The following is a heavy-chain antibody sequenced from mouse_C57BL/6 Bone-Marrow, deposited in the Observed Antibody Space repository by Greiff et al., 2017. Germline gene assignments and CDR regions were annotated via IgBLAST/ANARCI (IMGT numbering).Heavy chain of an antibody. Sequence: QVQLQQPGAELVKPGASVKLSCKASGYTFTSYWMQWVKQRPGQGLEWIGEIDPSDSYTNYNQKFKGKATLTVDTSSSTAYMQLSSLTSEDSAVYYCARYFGFPTTMDYWGQGTSVTVSS. CDR2: IDPSDSYT. J-gene: IGHJ4*01. CDR1: GYTFTSYW. D-gene: IGHD1-3*01. CDR3: ARYFGFPTTMDY. V-gene: IGHV1-50*01.